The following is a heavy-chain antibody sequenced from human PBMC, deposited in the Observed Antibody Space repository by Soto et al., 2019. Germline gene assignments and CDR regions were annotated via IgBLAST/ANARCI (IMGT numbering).Heavy chain of an antibody. D-gene: IGHD6-25*01. J-gene: IGHJ4*02. Sequence: QVQLVESGGGLVKPGGSLSLSCAASGFTFTDYYMNWIRQAPGKGLEWLSYIDSSGSIVNYADSVKGRFTISRDNAKNSLYLQMTSLRAEDTAVYYCAFPSRLPDYWGQGTLVTVSS. CDR1: GFTFTDYY. CDR2: IDSSGSIV. V-gene: IGHV3-11*01. CDR3: AFPSRLPDY.